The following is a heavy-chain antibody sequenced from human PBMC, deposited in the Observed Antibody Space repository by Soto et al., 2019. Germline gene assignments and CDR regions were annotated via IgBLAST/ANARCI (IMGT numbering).Heavy chain of an antibody. CDR2: INHSGST. CDR3: ARGDPGHVLLWFGELSSYYYGMDV. Sequence: TLSLTCAVYGGSFSGYYRSWIRQPPGKGLEWIGEINHSGSTNYNPSLKSRVTISVDTSKNQFSLKLSSVTAADTAVYYCARGDPGHVLLWFGELSSYYYGMDVWGQGTTVTVYS. J-gene: IGHJ6*02. CDR1: GGSFSGYY. D-gene: IGHD3-10*01. V-gene: IGHV4-34*01.